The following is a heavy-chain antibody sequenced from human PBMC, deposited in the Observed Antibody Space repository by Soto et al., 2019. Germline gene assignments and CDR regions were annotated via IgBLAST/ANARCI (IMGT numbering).Heavy chain of an antibody. CDR3: ARHREQLVPPNWFDP. CDR2: ISAYNGNT. D-gene: IGHD6-13*01. J-gene: IGHJ5*02. CDR1: GYTFTSYG. Sequence: ASVKVSCKASGYTFTSYGISWVRQAPGQGLEWMGWISAYNGNTNYAQKLQGRVTMTTDTSTSTAYMELRSLRSDDTAVYYCARHREQLVPPNWFDPWGQGTLVTVSS. V-gene: IGHV1-18*01.